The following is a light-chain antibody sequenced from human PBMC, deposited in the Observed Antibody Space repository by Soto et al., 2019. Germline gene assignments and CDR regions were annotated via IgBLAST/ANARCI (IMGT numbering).Light chain of an antibody. CDR2: EVT. CDR3: SSYAGSNNVV. J-gene: IGLJ2*01. CDR1: SSDVGRFNF. Sequence: QSALTQPPSASGSPGQSVTISCTGTSSDVGRFNFVSWLQQHPGKAPKALIYEVTKRPSGVPDRFSASKSGNTASLTVSGLQAEDEADYYCSSYAGSNNVVFGGGTKLTVL. V-gene: IGLV2-8*01.